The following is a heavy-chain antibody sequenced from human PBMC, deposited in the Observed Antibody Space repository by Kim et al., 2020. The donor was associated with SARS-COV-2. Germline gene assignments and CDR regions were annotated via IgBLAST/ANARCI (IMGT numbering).Heavy chain of an antibody. CDR1: GYTFTGYC. D-gene: IGHD6-19*01. CDR2: INPNSGGT. V-gene: IGHV1-2*06. CDR3: AREGGTTSGWYPDDY. J-gene: IGHJ4*02. Sequence: ASVKVSCKASGYTFTGYCMHWVRQAPGQGLEWMGRINPNSGGTNYAQKFQGRVTMTRDTSISTAYMELSRLRSDDTAVYYCAREGGTTSGWYPDDYWGQGTLVTVSS.